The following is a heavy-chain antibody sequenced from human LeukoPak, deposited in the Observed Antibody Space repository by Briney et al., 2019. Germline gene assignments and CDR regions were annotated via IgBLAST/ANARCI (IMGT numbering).Heavy chain of an antibody. D-gene: IGHD1-26*01. CDR1: GGTFSSYA. CDR2: INTNTGNP. CDR3: AREYSGSYYRAPYYYYGMDV. V-gene: IGHV7-4-1*02. Sequence: ASVKVSCKASGGTFSSYAISWVRQAPGQGLEWMGWINTNTGNPTYAQGFTGRFVFSLDTSVSTAYLQISSLKAEDTAVYYCAREYSGSYYRAPYYYYGMDVWGQGTTVTVSS. J-gene: IGHJ6*02.